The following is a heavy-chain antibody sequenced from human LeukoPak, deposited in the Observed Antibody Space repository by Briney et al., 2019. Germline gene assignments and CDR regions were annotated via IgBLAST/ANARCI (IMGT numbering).Heavy chain of an antibody. CDR3: ARGPELAYCGGDCYSLDLQH. J-gene: IGHJ1*01. CDR2: MNPNSGNT. Sequence: ASVKVSCKASGYTFTSYDINWVRQATGQGLEWMGWMNPNSGNTGYAQKFQGRVTMTRNTSISTAYMELSSLRSEDTAVYYCARGPELAYCGGDCYSLDLQHWGQGTLVTVSS. V-gene: IGHV1-8*01. D-gene: IGHD2-21*02. CDR1: GYTFTSYD.